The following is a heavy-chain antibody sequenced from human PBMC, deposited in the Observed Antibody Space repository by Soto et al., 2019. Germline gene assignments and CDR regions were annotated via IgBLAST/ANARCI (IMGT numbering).Heavy chain of an antibody. CDR2: ISAYNGNT. CDR3: ARDALSGRYCSGGSCAEYFQH. V-gene: IGHV1-18*01. J-gene: IGHJ1*01. CDR1: GYTFTSYG. D-gene: IGHD2-15*01. Sequence: ASVKVSCKASGYTFTSYGISWVRQAPGQGLEWMGWISAYNGNTNYAQKLQGRVTMTTDTSTSTAYMELRSLRSDDTAVYYCARDALSGRYCSGGSCAEYFQHWGQGTLVTVSS.